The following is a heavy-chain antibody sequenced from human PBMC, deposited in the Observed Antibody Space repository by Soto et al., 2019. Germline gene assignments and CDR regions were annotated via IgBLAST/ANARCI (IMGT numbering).Heavy chain of an antibody. Sequence: QVQLVESGGGVVQPGRSLRLSCAASGFTFSDYAMHWVRQAPGKGLEWVGVTSSDGTIQYYADSLKGRVSISRDNSKNTLNLEMFTVSAEDPALYYCARDPFGGAPDYLDLWGQGTLVAVSS. V-gene: IGHV3-30*01. D-gene: IGHD3-10*01. CDR2: TSSDGTIQ. CDR3: ARDPFGGAPDYLDL. CDR1: GFTFSDYA. J-gene: IGHJ4*02.